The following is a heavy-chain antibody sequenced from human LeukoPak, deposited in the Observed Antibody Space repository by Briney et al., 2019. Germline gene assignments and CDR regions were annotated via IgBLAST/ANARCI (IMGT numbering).Heavy chain of an antibody. CDR3: ATNRNSSSWYYFDY. J-gene: IGHJ4*02. D-gene: IGHD6-13*01. Sequence: GGSLKLSCAASGFTFSNYAMSWVRQAPGKGLEWVSIISGSGGSTYYADSVKGRFTISRDNSKNTLYLQMNSLRAEDTAVYYCATNRNSSSWYYFDYWGQGTLVTVSS. CDR1: GFTFSNYA. CDR2: ISGSGGST. V-gene: IGHV3-23*01.